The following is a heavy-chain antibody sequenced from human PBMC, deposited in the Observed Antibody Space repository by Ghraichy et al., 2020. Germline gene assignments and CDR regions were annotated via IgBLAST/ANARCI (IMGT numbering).Heavy chain of an antibody. V-gene: IGHV3-48*03. D-gene: IGHD6-13*01. CDR3: VREGERYSSSWYMGY. J-gene: IGHJ4*02. CDR2: ISSNSGITV. CDR1: GFTFSSYG. Sequence: GGSLRLSCAASGFTFSSYGFNWVRQAPGKGLEWVSYISSNSGITVYYGDSVKGRFTISRDNTKKSLYLQMSSLRADDTAVYYCVREGERYSSSWYMGYWGQGSLITVSS.